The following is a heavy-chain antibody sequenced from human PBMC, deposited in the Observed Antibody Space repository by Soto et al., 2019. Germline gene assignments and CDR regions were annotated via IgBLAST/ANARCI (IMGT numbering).Heavy chain of an antibody. CDR3: ARSGQVGGTDYFDY. J-gene: IGHJ4*02. V-gene: IGHV4-39*02. Sequence: QLQLQESGPGLVKSSETLSLTCNVAGGSISSSSYYWGWIRQPPGKGLEWIGSIYYNGNTYDNPSLKSRVTMSVDTFENHFSLKLSSVTAADPAVYYCARSGQVGGTDYFDYWGQGTLVTVSS. D-gene: IGHD1-26*01. CDR2: IYYNGNT. CDR1: GGSISSSSYY.